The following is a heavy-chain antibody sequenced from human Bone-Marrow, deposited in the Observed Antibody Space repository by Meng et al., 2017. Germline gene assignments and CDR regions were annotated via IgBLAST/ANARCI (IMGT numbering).Heavy chain of an antibody. CDR3: LPLIGVVVVAATRFLNY. D-gene: IGHD2-15*01. CDR2: ISGGST. Sequence: GESLKISCAASGFTVSSNEMSWVRQAPGKGLEWVSSISGGSTYYADSMKGRFTISRDNSKNTLHLQMNSLRAEYTAVYYCLPLIGVVVVAATRFLNYWARG. CDR1: GFTVSSNE. V-gene: IGHV3-38-3*01. J-gene: IGHJ4*02.